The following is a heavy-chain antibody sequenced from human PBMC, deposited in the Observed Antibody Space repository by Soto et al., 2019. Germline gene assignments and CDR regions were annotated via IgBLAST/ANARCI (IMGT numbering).Heavy chain of an antibody. Sequence: QVQLQESGPGLVKPSGTLSLTCAVSGGSISSSNWWSWVRQPPGKGLEWIGEIYHSGSNNYNPTLAHRVTRTVDKTKNQFSLKLSSVTAADTAVDYCARVRRDNDCWSGSHDYWGQGTLVTVSS. D-gene: IGHD3-3*01. CDR2: IYHSGSN. V-gene: IGHV4-4*02. CDR3: ARVRRDNDCWSGSHDY. CDR1: GGSISSSNW. J-gene: IGHJ4*02.